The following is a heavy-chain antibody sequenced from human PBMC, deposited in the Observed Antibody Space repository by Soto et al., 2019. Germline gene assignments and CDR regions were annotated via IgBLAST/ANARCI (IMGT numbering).Heavy chain of an antibody. CDR3: VKDFGYSYGYIGLGC. D-gene: IGHD5-18*01. CDR1: VYTFTGYY. V-gene: IGHV1-2*04. J-gene: IGHJ4*02. Sequence: ASVKVSCKASVYTFTGYYMHWVRQAPGQGLEWMGWINPNSGGTNYAQKFQGWVTMTRDTSISTAYMELSSLRAEDTAVYYCVKDFGYSYGYIGLGCWGQGTLVTVSS. CDR2: INPNSGGT.